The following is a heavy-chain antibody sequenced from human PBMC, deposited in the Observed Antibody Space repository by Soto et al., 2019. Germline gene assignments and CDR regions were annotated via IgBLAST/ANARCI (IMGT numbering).Heavy chain of an antibody. CDR3: AVSSPRLLWFGDTKDAFDI. J-gene: IGHJ3*02. D-gene: IGHD3-10*01. Sequence: SETLPLTCTVSGGSSSSYYWSWIRQPTGKGLEWIGYIYYSGSTNYNPSLKSRVTISVDTSKNQFSLKLSSVTAADTAVYYCAVSSPRLLWFGDTKDAFDIWGQGTMVTVSS. CDR2: IYYSGST. V-gene: IGHV4-59*01. CDR1: GGSSSSYY.